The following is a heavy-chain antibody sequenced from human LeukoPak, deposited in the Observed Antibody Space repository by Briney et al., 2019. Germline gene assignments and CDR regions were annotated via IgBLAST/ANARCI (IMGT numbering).Heavy chain of an antibody. CDR2: IYYRGIT. J-gene: IGHJ4*02. Sequence: AETLSLTCTVSGASISSYYWSWIRQPPGKGLEWIAYIYYRGITSYNPSLKSRVSISVDTSKNQISLKLSSVTAADTAVYYCARHEKSSGWYYDYWGQGTLVT. CDR3: ARHEKSSGWYYDY. CDR1: GASISSYY. V-gene: IGHV4-59*08. D-gene: IGHD6-19*01.